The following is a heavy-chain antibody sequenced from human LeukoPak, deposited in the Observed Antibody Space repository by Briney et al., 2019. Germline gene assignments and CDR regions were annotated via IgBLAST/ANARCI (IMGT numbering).Heavy chain of an antibody. CDR1: GFTFSSYG. CDR3: ARDTGPYGDPHFDY. J-gene: IGHJ4*02. V-gene: IGHV3-30*02. CDR2: IRYDGSNK. D-gene: IGHD4-17*01. Sequence: QPGGSLRLSCTASGFTFSSYGMHWVRQAPGKGLEWVAFIRYDGSNKYYADSVKGRFTISRDNSKNTLYLQMNSLRAEDTAVYYCARDTGPYGDPHFDYWGQGTLVTVSS.